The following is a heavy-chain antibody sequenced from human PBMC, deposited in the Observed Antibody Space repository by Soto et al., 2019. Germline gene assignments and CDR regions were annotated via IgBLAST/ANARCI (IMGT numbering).Heavy chain of an antibody. J-gene: IGHJ6*02. D-gene: IGHD6-6*01. CDR3: AGREFASSSFHYYYYAVDV. V-gene: IGHV4-34*01. CDR1: GGSFSDYF. CDR2: INHSGST. Sequence: SETLSLTCAVYGGSFSDYFWTWVRQPPGKGLEWVGEINHSGSTNFNPSRKSRVAISADTSRNQSSQRVTSVTAADTAVYYCAGREFASSSFHYYYYAVDVWGQGTTVTVSS.